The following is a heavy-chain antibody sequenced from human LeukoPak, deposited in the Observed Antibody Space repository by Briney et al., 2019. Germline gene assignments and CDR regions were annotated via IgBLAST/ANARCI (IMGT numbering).Heavy chain of an antibody. V-gene: IGHV3-48*04. Sequence: GGSLRLSCAASGFTFSSYSMNWVRQSPGKGLAWVSYISSSSSTIYYADSVKGRFTISRDNAKNSLYLQMNSLRAEDTAVYYCARFEEETTGASDYWGQGTLVTVSS. CDR3: ARFEEETTGASDY. CDR1: GFTFSSYS. D-gene: IGHD1-1*01. J-gene: IGHJ4*02. CDR2: ISSSSSTI.